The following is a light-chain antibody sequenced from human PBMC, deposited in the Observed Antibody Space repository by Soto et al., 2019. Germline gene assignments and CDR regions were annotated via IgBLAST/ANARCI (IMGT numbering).Light chain of an antibody. Sequence: DIVVTQSPLSLPVTPGEPASISCRSSQSLLHSNGYNYLDWYLQKPGQSPQLLIYLGSNRASGVRDRFSGRGSGTDFTLKIRGGVAEEVGGYYCRQARQTSITCGERARLQI. CDR2: LGS. V-gene: IGKV2-28*01. J-gene: IGKJ5*01. CDR3: RQARQTSIT. CDR1: QSLLHSNGYNY.